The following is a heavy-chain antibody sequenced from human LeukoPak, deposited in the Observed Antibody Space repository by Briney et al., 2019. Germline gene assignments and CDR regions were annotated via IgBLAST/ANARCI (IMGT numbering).Heavy chain of an antibody. CDR2: ISGSGGST. D-gene: IGHD3-10*01. V-gene: IGHV3-23*01. CDR3: AKDPSYLWFGELSAWFDP. Sequence: PGGSLRLSCAASGFTFSSYATSWVRQAPGKGLEWVSAISGSGGSTYYADSVKGRFTISRDNSKNTLYLQMNSLRAEDTAVYYCAKDPSYLWFGELSAWFDPWGQGTLVTVSS. CDR1: GFTFSSYA. J-gene: IGHJ5*02.